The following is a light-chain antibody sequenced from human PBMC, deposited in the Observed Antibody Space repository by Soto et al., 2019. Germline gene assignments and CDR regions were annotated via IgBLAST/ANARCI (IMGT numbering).Light chain of an antibody. V-gene: IGKV3-15*01. Sequence: EILMAQSPARLSVSAGWRATVACRASQTIDTHLPWYQQQPGQAPRLLIFGDSSRATGVPARFSSSGSGTELPLTINSLQSEDFAVYYCQQYQNLWTVGQVTKVEIK. CDR2: GDS. CDR1: QTIDTH. J-gene: IGKJ1*01. CDR3: QQYQNLWT.